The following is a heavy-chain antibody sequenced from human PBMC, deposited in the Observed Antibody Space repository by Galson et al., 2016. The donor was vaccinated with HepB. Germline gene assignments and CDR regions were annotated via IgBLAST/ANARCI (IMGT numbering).Heavy chain of an antibody. V-gene: IGHV3-30*18. CDR3: AKDRELQYFDWSMPWY. CDR2: TSFETNK. Sequence: SLRLSCAASGFIFRRTGMHWVRQAPGKGLEWVAGTSFETNKHYADSVKGRFTISRDNSKNTLYLQMNSLTSEDTAVYYCAKDRELQYFDWSMPWYWGQGTLVTVSS. D-gene: IGHD3-9*01. J-gene: IGHJ4*02. CDR1: GFIFRRTG.